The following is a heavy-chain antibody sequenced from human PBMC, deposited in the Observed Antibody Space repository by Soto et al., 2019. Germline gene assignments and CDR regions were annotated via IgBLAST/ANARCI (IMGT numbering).Heavy chain of an antibody. V-gene: IGHV4-59*08. Sequence: SETLSLTCTVSGGSISSYYWSWIRQPPGKGLEWIGYIYYSGTTYYNPSLNSRVTISIDSSKNQFSLRLASVTPADTAVYFCARVGRPHGPILLPIYYFDSWGQGALVTVSS. CDR3: ARVGRPHGPILLPIYYFDS. CDR1: GGSISSYY. D-gene: IGHD2-15*01. CDR2: IYYSGTT. J-gene: IGHJ4*02.